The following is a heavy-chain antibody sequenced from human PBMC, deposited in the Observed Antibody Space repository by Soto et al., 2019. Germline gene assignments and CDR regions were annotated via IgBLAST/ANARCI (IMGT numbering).Heavy chain of an antibody. V-gene: IGHV3-7*03. CDR3: AKLRIVNYFGLDG. CDR2: IKQGGSDI. Sequence: EVQLVESGGGLVQPGGSLRLSCAASGFIFSNYWMTWVRQAPGKGLEWVTNIKQGGSDIYYVDSVKGRFTISRDNATNSLFLQMERLRAGGAAVYFCAKLRIVNYFGLDGWGRGTKGTGSS. J-gene: IGHJ6*02. D-gene: IGHD2-15*01. CDR1: GFIFSNYW.